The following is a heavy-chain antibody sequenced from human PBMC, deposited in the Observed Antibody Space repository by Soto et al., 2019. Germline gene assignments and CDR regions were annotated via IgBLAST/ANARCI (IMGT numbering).Heavy chain of an antibody. V-gene: IGHV4-34*01. D-gene: IGHD3-3*01. CDR1: GGSFSGYY. Sequence: SETLSLTCAVYGGSFSGYYWSWIRQPPGKGLEWIGEINHSGSTNYNPSLKSRVTISVDTSKNQFSLKLSSVTAADTAVYYCARSLYFGFVKREYNYYMYAWPKATPVSVSS. J-gene: IGHJ6*03. CDR2: INHSGST. CDR3: ARSLYFGFVKREYNYYMYA.